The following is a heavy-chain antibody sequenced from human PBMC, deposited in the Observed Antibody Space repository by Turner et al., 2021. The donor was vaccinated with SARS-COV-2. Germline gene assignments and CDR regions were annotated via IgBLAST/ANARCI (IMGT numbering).Heavy chain of an antibody. D-gene: IGHD5-18*01. Sequence: QMQLQESGPGLVKPSKTLSLTCPVSGGSIRSSSYYWGWIRQPPVQGLEWIGNIYYSGSAYYNPSLKSRVTISVDPSKNQFSLNLTSVTAADTAVYYCARLMDTAMDYYGTDVWGQGTTVTVSS. CDR1: GGSIRSSSYY. J-gene: IGHJ6*02. CDR2: IYYSGSA. V-gene: IGHV4-39*01. CDR3: ARLMDTAMDYYGTDV.